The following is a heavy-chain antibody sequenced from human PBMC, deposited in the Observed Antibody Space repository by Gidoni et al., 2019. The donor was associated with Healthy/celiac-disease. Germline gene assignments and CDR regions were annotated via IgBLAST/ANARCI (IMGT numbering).Heavy chain of an antibody. J-gene: IGHJ4*02. D-gene: IGHD2-15*01. CDR2: ISYDGSNK. CDR3: AKDLRPPGCSGGSCYHPGPLDY. V-gene: IGHV3-30*18. Sequence: QVQLVESGGGVVQPGRSLRLSCAASGFTFSSYGMHWVRQAPGKGLEWVAVISYDGSNKYYADSVKGRFTISRDNSKNTLYLQMNSLRAEDTAVYYCAKDLRPPGCSGGSCYHPGPLDYWGQGTLVTVSS. CDR1: GFTFSSYG.